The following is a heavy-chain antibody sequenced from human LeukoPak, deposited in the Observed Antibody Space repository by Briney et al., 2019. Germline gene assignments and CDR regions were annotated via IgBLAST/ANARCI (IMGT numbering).Heavy chain of an antibody. CDR1: GYTFTDHY. CDR2: MNPNSGNT. CDR3: ARGGRGYCSSTSCYLFDY. J-gene: IGHJ4*02. Sequence: ASVTVSCKASGYTFTDHYMHWVRQAPGQGLEWMGWMNPNSGNTGYAQKFQGRVTMTRNTSISTAYMELSSLRSEDTAVYYCARGGRGYCSSTSCYLFDYWGQGTLVTVSS. D-gene: IGHD2-2*01. V-gene: IGHV1-8*02.